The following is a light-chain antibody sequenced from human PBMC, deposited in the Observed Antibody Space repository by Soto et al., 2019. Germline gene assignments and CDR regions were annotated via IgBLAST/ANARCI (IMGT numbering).Light chain of an antibody. CDR3: QQYGSSYT. CDR2: GAS. V-gene: IGKV3-20*01. CDR1: QSVSHSY. Sequence: IVLKAASGPPSFSPGERGTLSCRARQSVSHSYLAWYQQKPGQAPRLLIYGASSRATGIPDRFSGSGSGTDFTLTISRLEPEDFAVYYCQQYGSSYTFGQGTKLEIK. J-gene: IGKJ2*01.